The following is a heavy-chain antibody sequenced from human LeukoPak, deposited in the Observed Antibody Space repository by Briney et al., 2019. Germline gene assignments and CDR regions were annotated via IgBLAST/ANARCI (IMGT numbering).Heavy chain of an antibody. V-gene: IGHV3-15*01. Sequence: PGGSLRLFCAASGFTFSSYAMHWVRQAPGKGLEWVGRIKTKTDGGTTDYAAPVKGRFTISRDDSKNTLYLQMNSLKTEDTAVYYCTTDWGGYWGQGTLVTVSS. J-gene: IGHJ4*02. CDR3: TTDWGGY. CDR2: IKTKTDGGTT. CDR1: GFTFSSYA. D-gene: IGHD3-16*01.